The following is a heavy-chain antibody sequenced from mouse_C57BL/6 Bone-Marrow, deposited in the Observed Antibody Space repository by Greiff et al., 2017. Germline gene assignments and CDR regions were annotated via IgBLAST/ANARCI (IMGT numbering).Heavy chain of an antibody. Sequence: EVMLVESGGGLAQPKGSLKLSCAASGFSFNTYAMNWVRQAPGKGLEWVARIRSKSNNYATYYADSVKARFTISRDDSESMLYLQMHNLKTEDTAMYYCVRQKWWDEGYAMYYWGQGTSGTVTS. J-gene: IGHJ4*01. CDR1: GFSFNTYA. D-gene: IGHD1-3*01. CDR3: VRQKWWDEGYAMYY. V-gene: IGHV10-1*01. CDR2: IRSKSNNYAT.